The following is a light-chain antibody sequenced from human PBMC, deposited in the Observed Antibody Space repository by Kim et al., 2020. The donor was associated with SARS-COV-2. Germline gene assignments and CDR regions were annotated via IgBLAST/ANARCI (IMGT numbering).Light chain of an antibody. J-gene: IGLJ3*02. V-gene: IGLV3-21*04. CDR3: QVWDNNSDHWV. CDR2: YDR. CDR1: NIGSKS. Sequence: SYELTQPPSVSVAPGTTARISCGGNNIGSKSVHWYQQKAGQAPVMVIYYDRDRPAGIPERFSGSNSGNTATLTISRVEAGDEADYYCQVWDNNSDHWVFGGGTQLTVL.